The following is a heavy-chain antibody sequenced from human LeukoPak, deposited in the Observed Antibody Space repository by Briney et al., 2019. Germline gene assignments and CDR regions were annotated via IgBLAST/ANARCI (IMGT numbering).Heavy chain of an antibody. CDR2: IIPIFGTA. CDR3: ARDSFTVTTGFDY. Sequence: SVKVSCKASGGTFSSYAISWVRQAPGQGLEWMGGIIPIFGTANYAQKFRGRVTITADESTSTAYMELSSLRSEDTAVYYCARDSFTVTTGFDYWGQGTLVTVSS. D-gene: IGHD4-17*01. V-gene: IGHV1-69*13. J-gene: IGHJ4*02. CDR1: GGTFSSYA.